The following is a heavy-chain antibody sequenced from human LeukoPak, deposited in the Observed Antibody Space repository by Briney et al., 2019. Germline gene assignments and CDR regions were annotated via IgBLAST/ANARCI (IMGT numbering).Heavy chain of an antibody. Sequence: GGSLRLSCAASGFTFSTYWMTWVRQAPGKGLEWVSSISSSSSYIYYADSVKGRFTISRDNSKNTLYLQMNSLRAEDTAVYYCAKDIRVMYSYGPFDYWGQGTLVTVSS. CDR3: AKDIRVMYSYGPFDY. CDR2: ISSSSSYI. D-gene: IGHD5-18*01. CDR1: GFTFSTYW. V-gene: IGHV3-21*01. J-gene: IGHJ4*02.